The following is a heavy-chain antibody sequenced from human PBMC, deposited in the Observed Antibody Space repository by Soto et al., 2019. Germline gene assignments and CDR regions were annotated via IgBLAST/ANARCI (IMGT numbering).Heavy chain of an antibody. V-gene: IGHV4-30-4*01. CDR3: ATENINYGMDV. Sequence: SETLSPTCTVSGGSISSGDCYWSWIRQPPGKGLEWIGYIYYSGSTYYNPPLKSRVTISVDTSKNQFSLKLSSVTAADTAVYYCATENINYGMDVWGQGTTVTVSS. J-gene: IGHJ6*02. CDR1: GGSISSGDCY. CDR2: IYYSGST.